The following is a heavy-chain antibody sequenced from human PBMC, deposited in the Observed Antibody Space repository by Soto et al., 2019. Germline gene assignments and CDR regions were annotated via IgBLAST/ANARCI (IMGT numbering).Heavy chain of an antibody. CDR2: INPGNGDT. CDR3: ARKDYYDYGMSYFDY. CDR1: GCTFSKYP. V-gene: IGHV1-3*01. Sequence: VKRYCKTAGCTFSKYPIRWGRQDPRQELEWMGWINPGNGDTGYSQKFQDRVTITRDTSASTAYMELSSLRSENTAVYYCARKDYYDYGMSYFDYWGHGTLVTVSS. D-gene: IGHD3-16*01. J-gene: IGHJ4*01.